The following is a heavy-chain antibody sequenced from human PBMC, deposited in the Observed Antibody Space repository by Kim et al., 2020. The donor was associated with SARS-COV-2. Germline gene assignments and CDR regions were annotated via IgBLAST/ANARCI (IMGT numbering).Heavy chain of an antibody. Sequence: GGSLRLSCAASGFTFSNAWMSWVRQAPGKGLEWVGRIKSKTDGGTTDYAAPVKGRFTISRDDSKNTLYLQMNSLKTEDTAVYYCTTEFLDYGGNFDYWGQGTLVTVSS. D-gene: IGHD4-17*01. CDR2: IKSKTDGGTT. CDR3: TTEFLDYGGNFDY. J-gene: IGHJ4*02. V-gene: IGHV3-15*01. CDR1: GFTFSNAW.